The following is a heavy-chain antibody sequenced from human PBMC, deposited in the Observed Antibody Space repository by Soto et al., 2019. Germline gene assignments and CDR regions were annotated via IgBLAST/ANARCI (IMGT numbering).Heavy chain of an antibody. J-gene: IGHJ5*02. Sequence: QVQLLESGPGLVKPSETLSLTCSVSLDSISNSYWTWIRQPAGKGLEWIGHIYSSGNANYNPSLKGRVTTSLDTSTNQFSLILKSVTAADTAIYYCAKGRGFYTDNYFDPWGQGTQVTVSS. CDR3: AKGRGFYTDNYFDP. V-gene: IGHV4-4*07. CDR1: LDSISNSY. D-gene: IGHD5-12*01. CDR2: IYSSGNA.